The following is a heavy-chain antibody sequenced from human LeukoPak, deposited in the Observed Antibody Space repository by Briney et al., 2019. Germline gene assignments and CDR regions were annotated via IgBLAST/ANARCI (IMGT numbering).Heavy chain of an antibody. CDR2: ISDSSSYI. J-gene: IGHJ4*02. Sequence: GGSLRLSCAASEFRFSSYDMNWVRQAPGKGLEWVSSISDSSSYIYYADSVMGRFTISRDNAKNSLLLQMNSLRAEDMAVYYCARVGCSGGGCPIDYWGQGTLVTVSS. V-gene: IGHV3-21*01. CDR1: EFRFSSYD. D-gene: IGHD2-15*01. CDR3: ARVGCSGGGCPIDY.